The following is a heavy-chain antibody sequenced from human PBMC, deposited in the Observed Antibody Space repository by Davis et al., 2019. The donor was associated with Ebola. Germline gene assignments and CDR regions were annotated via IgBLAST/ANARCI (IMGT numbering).Heavy chain of an antibody. Sequence: PGGSLGLSCTSSGFTFSTYWMSWVRQAPGKGLEWVANTNQDGSLKYYVDSMEGRFTISRDNAKKSLYLQMNSLRDEDTAVYYCTRDFQAHLNYYSDSWGQGTLVTVSS. J-gene: IGHJ4*02. CDR3: TRDFQAHLNYYSDS. CDR1: GFTFSTYW. V-gene: IGHV3-7*01. CDR2: TNQDGSLK.